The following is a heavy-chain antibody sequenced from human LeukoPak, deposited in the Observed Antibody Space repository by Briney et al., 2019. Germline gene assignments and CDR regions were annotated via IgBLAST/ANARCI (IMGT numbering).Heavy chain of an antibody. CDR1: GFTFSSYA. J-gene: IGHJ4*02. V-gene: IGHV3-23*01. D-gene: IGHD2-2*01. CDR2: ISGSGGST. CDR3: AKGGEEYCSSTSCLYFDY. Sequence: PGGSLRLSCAASGFTFSSYAMSWVRQAPGKGLEWVSAISGSGGSTYYADSVKGRFTISRDNSKNTLYLQMNSLRAEDTAVYYCAKGGEEYCSSTSCLYFDYWGQGTLVTVSS.